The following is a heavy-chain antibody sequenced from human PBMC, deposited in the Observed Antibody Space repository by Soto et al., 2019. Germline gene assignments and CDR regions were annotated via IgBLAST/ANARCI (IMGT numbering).Heavy chain of an antibody. CDR1: GFSFSSDS. J-gene: IGHJ4*02. V-gene: IGHV3-21*04. Sequence: PGGSLRLSCAASGFSFSSDSMGWVRQAPGKGLEWVSSISSSGSFMNYADSVKGRFTISRDNAKNSVYLYMSSLKDEDTAVYYCAKNGLSSSPSAIDSWGQGTLVTVSS. CDR3: AKNGLSSSPSAIDS. D-gene: IGHD6-6*01. CDR2: ISSSGSFM.